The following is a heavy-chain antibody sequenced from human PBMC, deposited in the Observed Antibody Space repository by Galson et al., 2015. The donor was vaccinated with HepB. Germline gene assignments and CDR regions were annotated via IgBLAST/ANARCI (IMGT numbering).Heavy chain of an antibody. D-gene: IGHD2-15*01. J-gene: IGHJ6*03. Sequence: SLRLSCAASGLTFTAINWVRQAPGKGLGWVPYMSRDTGTTYYADSVKGRFPISSDNAQNSLHLQMHSLRAEDTAVYYCARISGCSARRCIYYMAVWGKGTPVTASS. CDR3: ARISGCSARRCIYYMAV. CDR1: GLTFTA. V-gene: IGHV3-48*04. CDR2: MSRDTGTT.